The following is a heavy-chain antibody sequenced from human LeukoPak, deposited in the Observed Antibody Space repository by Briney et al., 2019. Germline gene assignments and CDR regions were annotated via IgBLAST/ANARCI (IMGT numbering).Heavy chain of an antibody. J-gene: IGHJ3*02. V-gene: IGHV4-38-2*01. Sequence: PSEALSLTCAVSGYSISSGYYWAWIRQPPGKGLEWIGSFYHSGNTYYNPSLKSRVSISVDTSTNQFSLKFSSVTAADTAVYYCARQPNLGAFDIWGQGTMVTVSS. D-gene: IGHD3-16*01. CDR1: GYSISSGYY. CDR2: FYHSGNT. CDR3: ARQPNLGAFDI.